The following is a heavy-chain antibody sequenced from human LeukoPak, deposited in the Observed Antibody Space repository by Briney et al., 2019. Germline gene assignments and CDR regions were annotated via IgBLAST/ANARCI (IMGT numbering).Heavy chain of an antibody. D-gene: IGHD6-19*01. CDR2: TYYRSKWYN. J-gene: IGHJ4*02. Sequence: SQTLSLTCAISGDSVASNNGAWNWIRQSPSRGLEWLGRTYYRSKWYNDYAMPMKGRISINPDTSKNQFSLQVNSVTPEDTAIYYCARDLGTSGWYTFDYWGQGTLATVSS. CDR1: GDSVASNNGA. CDR3: ARDLGTSGWYTFDY. V-gene: IGHV6-1*01.